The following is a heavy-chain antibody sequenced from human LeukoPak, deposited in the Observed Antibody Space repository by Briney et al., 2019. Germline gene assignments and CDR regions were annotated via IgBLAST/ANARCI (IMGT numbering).Heavy chain of an antibody. CDR1: GFTFSSYW. Sequence: PGGSLRLSCAASGFTFSSYWMHWVRQAPGKGLEWVSAISGSGGSTYYADSVKGRFTISRDNSKNTLYLQMNSLRAEDTAVYYCAKEYSYYYDSSGYYTGDYFDYWGQGTLVTVSS. CDR2: ISGSGGST. CDR3: AKEYSYYYDSSGYYTGDYFDY. D-gene: IGHD3-22*01. J-gene: IGHJ4*02. V-gene: IGHV3-23*01.